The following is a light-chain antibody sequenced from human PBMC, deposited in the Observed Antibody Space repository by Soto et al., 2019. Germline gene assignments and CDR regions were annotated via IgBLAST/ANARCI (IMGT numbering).Light chain of an antibody. J-gene: IGLJ2*01. CDR1: SGHSSFA. Sequence: QPVLTQSPSASASLGASVKLTCTLSSGHSSFAIAWHQQQPEKGPRYLMKLNSDGCHSKGDGIPDRFSGSRSGAERYLTISSRQSEDEADYYCQTWGTGIRVFGGGTKLTVL. CDR3: QTWGTGIRV. V-gene: IGLV4-69*01. CDR2: LNSDGCH.